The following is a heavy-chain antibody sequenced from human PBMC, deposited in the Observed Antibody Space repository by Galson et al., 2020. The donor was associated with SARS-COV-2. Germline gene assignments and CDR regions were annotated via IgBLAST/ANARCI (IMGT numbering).Heavy chain of an antibody. J-gene: IGHJ6*02. CDR2: INPSGGST. CDR3: ARAGQLTTVTTSAEYYYYYYGIDV. D-gene: IGHD4-17*01. CDR1: GYTFTSYY. Sequence: ASVKVSCKASGYTFTSYYMHWVRQAPGQGLEWMGIINPSGGSTSYAQKFQGRVTMTRDTSTSTVYMELSSLRSEDTAVYYCARAGQLTTVTTSAEYYYYYYGIDVWGQGTTVTVSS. V-gene: IGHV1-46*03.